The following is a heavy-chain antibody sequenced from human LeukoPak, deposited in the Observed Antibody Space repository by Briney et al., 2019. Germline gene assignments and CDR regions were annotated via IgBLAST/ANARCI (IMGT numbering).Heavy chain of an antibody. V-gene: IGHV4-30-4*01. CDR3: AREYCSSTSCYAFDY. D-gene: IGHD2-2*01. Sequence: MASETLSLTCTVSGGSISSGDYYWSWLRQPPGKGLEWIGYIYYSGSTYYNPSLKRRVTISVDTSKNQFSLKLSSVTAADTAVYYCAREYCSSTSCYAFDYWGQGTLVTVSS. CDR1: GGSISSGDYY. J-gene: IGHJ4*02. CDR2: IYYSGST.